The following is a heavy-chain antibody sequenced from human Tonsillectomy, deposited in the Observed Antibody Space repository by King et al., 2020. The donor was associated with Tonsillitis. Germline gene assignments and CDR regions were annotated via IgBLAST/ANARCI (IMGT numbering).Heavy chain of an antibody. D-gene: IGHD6-19*01. CDR1: GVTFDDYA. V-gene: IGHV3-9*01. J-gene: IGHJ4*02. Sequence: VQLVESGGGLVQPGRSLRLSCGASGVTFDDYAMHWVRQSPGEGLEWVSGISLNSGSLGYADSVKGRFTISRDNAKNSLYLQMNSLRAEDTALYYCAKDMGEQWLVIDYWGQGTLVTVSS. CDR2: ISLNSGSL. CDR3: AKDMGEQWLVIDY.